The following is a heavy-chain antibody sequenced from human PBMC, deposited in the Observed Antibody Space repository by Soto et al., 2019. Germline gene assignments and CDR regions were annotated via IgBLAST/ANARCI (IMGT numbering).Heavy chain of an antibody. CDR1: GGSFSGYY. D-gene: IGHD1-1*01. J-gene: IGHJ6*02. CDR2: INHSGST. V-gene: IGHV4-34*01. Sequence: PSETLSLTCAVYGGSFSGYYWSWIRQPPGKGLEWIGEINHSGSTNYNPSLKSRVTISVDTSKTQFSLTLSSVTAADTAVYYCARHGRGNDVVKYFYYGLDVWGQGTTVTVSS. CDR3: ARHGRGNDVVKYFYYGLDV.